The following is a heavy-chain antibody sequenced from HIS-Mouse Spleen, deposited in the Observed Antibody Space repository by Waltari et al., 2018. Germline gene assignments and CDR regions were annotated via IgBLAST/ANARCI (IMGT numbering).Heavy chain of an antibody. V-gene: IGHV4-34*01. CDR1: GGSFSGYY. CDR3: ARGAGYCSSTSCYERFDY. D-gene: IGHD2-2*01. J-gene: IGHJ4*02. Sequence: QVQLQQWGAGLLKPSETLSLTCAVYGGSFSGYYWSWIRHPPGKGLEWIGEMNHSGSTNYNPSLKSRVTISVDMSKNQFSLKLSSVTAADTAVYYCARGAGYCSSTSCYERFDYWGQGTLVTVSS. CDR2: MNHSGST.